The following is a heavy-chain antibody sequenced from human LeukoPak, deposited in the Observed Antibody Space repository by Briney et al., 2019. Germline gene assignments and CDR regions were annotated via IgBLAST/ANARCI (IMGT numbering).Heavy chain of an antibody. J-gene: IGHJ4*02. V-gene: IGHV4-59*01. CDR3: ARVASSGYYDY. CDR2: IYYSGST. Sequence: SETLSLTCTVSGGSISSYYWSWIRQPPGKGLEWIGYIYYSGSTNYNPSLKSRVTISVDTSKNQFSLKLSSVTAADTAVCYCARVASSGYYDYWGQGTLVTVSS. CDR1: GGSISSYY. D-gene: IGHD3-22*01.